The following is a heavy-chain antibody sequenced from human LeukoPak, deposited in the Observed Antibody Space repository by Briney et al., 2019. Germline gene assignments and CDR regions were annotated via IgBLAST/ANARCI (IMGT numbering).Heavy chain of an antibody. V-gene: IGHV4-4*02. D-gene: IGHD3-10*01. Sequence: SGTLSLTCAVYGVSISSDNWWTWVRQPPGKGLEWIGETHRSGDTKYNPSLNGRVTISMDNSKNQLSLNLISVTAADTAIYFCATRHHSRTYMVPLDSWGQGTLDTASS. CDR1: GVSISSDNW. CDR2: THRSGDT. J-gene: IGHJ4*02. CDR3: ATRHHSRTYMVPLDS.